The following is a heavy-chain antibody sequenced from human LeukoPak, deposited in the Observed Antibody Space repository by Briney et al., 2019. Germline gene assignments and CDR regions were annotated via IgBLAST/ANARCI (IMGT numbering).Heavy chain of an antibody. CDR2: ISGSGGST. CDR3: SRHDFDH. V-gene: IGHV3-23*01. J-gene: IGHJ4*02. Sequence: GGSLRLSCAASGFTFSSYAMTWVRQSPGKGLEWVSGISGSGGSTYYADSVKGRFTISRDNSKNTLHLQMNSLRSEDTAFYYCSRHDFDHWGRGTLVSVSS. CDR1: GFTFSSYA.